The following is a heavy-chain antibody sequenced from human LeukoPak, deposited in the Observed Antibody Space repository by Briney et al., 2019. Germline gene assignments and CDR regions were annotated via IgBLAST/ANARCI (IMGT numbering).Heavy chain of an antibody. J-gene: IGHJ4*02. Sequence: SGGSLRLSCAASGFTFSSYAMSWVRQAPGKGLEWVSAISGSGGSTYYADSVKGRFTISRDNSKNTLYLQMNSLRAEDTAVYYCAKDLQKAKKYYFDYWGQGTLVTVSS. CDR3: AKDLQKAKKYYFDY. CDR1: GFTFSSYA. V-gene: IGHV3-23*01. CDR2: ISGSGGST. D-gene: IGHD4-4*01.